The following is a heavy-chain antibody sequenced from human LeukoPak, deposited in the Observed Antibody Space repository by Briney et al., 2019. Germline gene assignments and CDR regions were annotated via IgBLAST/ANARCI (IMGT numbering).Heavy chain of an antibody. CDR3: ARGKRGSGSYYNKPYFDY. V-gene: IGHV4-34*01. Sequence: SETLSLTCAVYGGSFSGYYWSWIRQPPGKGLEWIGEINHCGSTNYNPSLKSRVTISVDTSKNQFSLKLSSVTAADTAVYYCARGKRGSGSYYNKPYFDYWGQGTLVTVSS. CDR2: INHCGST. CDR1: GGSFSGYY. J-gene: IGHJ4*02. D-gene: IGHD3-10*01.